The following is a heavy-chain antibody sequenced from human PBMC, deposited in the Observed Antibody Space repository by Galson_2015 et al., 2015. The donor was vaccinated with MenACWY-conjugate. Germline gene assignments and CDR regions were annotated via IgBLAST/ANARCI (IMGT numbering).Heavy chain of an antibody. J-gene: IGHJ4*02. V-gene: IGHV3-64*02. D-gene: IGHD5-18*01. CDR1: GFIFTDYD. CDR3: ARKDGATYGYNDY. CDR2: ISTYGGST. Sequence: SLRLSCAGPGFIFTDYDMHWVRQAPGKGLEYVSAISTYGGSTYYADSVKGRFTISRDNYKNMLFLQMGSLRVEDTAVYYCARKDGATYGYNDYWGQGTLVIVSS.